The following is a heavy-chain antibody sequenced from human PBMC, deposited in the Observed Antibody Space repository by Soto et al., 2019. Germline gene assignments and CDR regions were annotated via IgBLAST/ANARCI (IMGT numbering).Heavy chain of an antibody. J-gene: IGHJ6*03. CDR1: GYTFTSYA. D-gene: IGHD3-3*01. CDR2: INAGNGNT. V-gene: IGHV1-3*01. CDR3: ARPDEKYDFWSGYYTPDYMEV. Sequence: GASVKVSCKASGYTFTSYAMHWVRQAPGQRLEWMGWINAGNGNTKYSQKFQGRVTITRDTSASTAYMELSSLRSEDTAVYYCARPDEKYDFWSGYYTPDYMEVWGKGTTVTVSS.